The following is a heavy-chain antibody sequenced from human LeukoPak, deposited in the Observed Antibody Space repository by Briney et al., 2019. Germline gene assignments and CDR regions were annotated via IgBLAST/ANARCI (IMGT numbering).Heavy chain of an antibody. CDR3: ARGLSPYSGSYVWFDP. CDR1: GNTFTAYY. Sequence: ASVKVSCKASGNTFTAYYMHWVRQAPGQGLEWMGWISAYNGNTNYAQKLQGRVTMTTDTSTSTAYMELRSLRSDDTAVYYCARGLSPYSGSYVWFDPWGQGTLVTVSS. J-gene: IGHJ5*02. D-gene: IGHD1-26*01. V-gene: IGHV1-18*01. CDR2: ISAYNGNT.